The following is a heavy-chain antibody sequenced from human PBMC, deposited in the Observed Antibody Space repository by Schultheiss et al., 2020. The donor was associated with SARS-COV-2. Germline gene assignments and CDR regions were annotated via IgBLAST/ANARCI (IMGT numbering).Heavy chain of an antibody. V-gene: IGHV4-34*01. J-gene: IGHJ6*03. CDR3: ARDPRVVTSFYYYYYYMDV. Sequence: SETLSLTCAVYGGSFSGYYWSWIRQPPGKGLEWIGSIYYSGSTNYNPSLKSRVTISVDTSKNQFSLKLSSVTAADTAVYYCARDPRVVTSFYYYYYYMDVWGKGTTVTVSS. CDR1: GGSFSGYY. CDR2: IYYSGST. D-gene: IGHD4-23*01.